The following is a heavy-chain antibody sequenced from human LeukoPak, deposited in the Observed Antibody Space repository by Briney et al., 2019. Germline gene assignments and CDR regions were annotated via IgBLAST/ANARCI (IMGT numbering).Heavy chain of an antibody. V-gene: IGHV4-34*01. Sequence: SETLSLTCAVYGGSFSGYYWSWIRQPPGKGLEWIGEINHSGSTNYNPSLKSRVTISVDTSKNQISLKLSSVTAADTAVYYCARVGRLIAAAVKNYMDVWGKGTTVTVSS. CDR1: GGSFSGYY. D-gene: IGHD6-13*01. CDR3: ARVGRLIAAAVKNYMDV. CDR2: INHSGST. J-gene: IGHJ6*03.